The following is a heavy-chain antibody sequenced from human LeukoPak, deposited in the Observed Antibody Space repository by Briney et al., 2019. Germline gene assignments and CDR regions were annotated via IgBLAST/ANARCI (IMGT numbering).Heavy chain of an antibody. CDR1: GYTFTGYY. D-gene: IGHD3-22*01. CDR3: ARSRDSSGYLGFDP. V-gene: IGHV1-2*02. Sequence: ASVEVSCKASGYTFTGYYMHWVRQAPGQGLEWMGWINPNSGGTNYAQKFQGRVTMTRDTSISTAYMELSRLRSDDTAVYYCARSRDSSGYLGFDPWGQGTLVTVSS. J-gene: IGHJ5*02. CDR2: INPNSGGT.